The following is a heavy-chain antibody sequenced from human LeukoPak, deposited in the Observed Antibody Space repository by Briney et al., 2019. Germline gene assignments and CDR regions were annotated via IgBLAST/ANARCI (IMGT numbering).Heavy chain of an antibody. CDR3: AKCLRYFDWLSLFDY. CDR2: ISYDGSNK. D-gene: IGHD3-9*01. V-gene: IGHV3-30*18. J-gene: IGHJ4*02. CDR1: GFTFSSYG. Sequence: GGSLRLSCAASGFTFSSYGMHWVRQAPGKGLEWVAVISYDGSNKYYADSVKGRFTISRDNSKNTLYLQMNSLRAEDTAVYYCAKCLRYFDWLSLFDYWGQGTLVTVSS.